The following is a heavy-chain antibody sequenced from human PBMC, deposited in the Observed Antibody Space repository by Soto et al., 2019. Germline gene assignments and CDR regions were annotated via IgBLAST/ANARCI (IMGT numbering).Heavy chain of an antibody. CDR3: ARSRSGYYDFWRGYYTDYYYGMDV. D-gene: IGHD3-3*01. Sequence: QVQLVQSGAEVKKPGSSVKVSCKASGGTFSSYAISWVRQAPGQGLEWMGGIIHIFGTANYAQKFQGRVTITADESTSPAYMELSSLRSEDTAVYYCARSRSGYYDFWRGYYTDYYYGMDVWGQGTTVTVSS. CDR1: GGTFSSYA. CDR2: IIHIFGTA. J-gene: IGHJ6*02. V-gene: IGHV1-69*01.